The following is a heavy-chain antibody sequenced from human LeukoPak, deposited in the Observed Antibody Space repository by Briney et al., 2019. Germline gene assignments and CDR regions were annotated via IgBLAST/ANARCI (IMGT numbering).Heavy chain of an antibody. Sequence: ASVTVSCKVSGYTFTYYYMHWVQQAPGQGLEWMGLVDPEDGETIYAEKFQGRVTITADTSTDTAYIELNSLRSEDTAVYYCATDPEGWAMVRGGIITKRGSWGQGTMVTVSS. D-gene: IGHD3-10*01. J-gene: IGHJ4*02. CDR1: GYTFTYYY. V-gene: IGHV1-69-2*01. CDR3: ATDPEGWAMVRGGIITKRGS. CDR2: VDPEDGET.